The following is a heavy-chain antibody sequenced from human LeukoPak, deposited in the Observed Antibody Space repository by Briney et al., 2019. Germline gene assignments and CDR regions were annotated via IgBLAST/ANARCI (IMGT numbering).Heavy chain of an antibody. CDR3: ARGVEIATIVFDY. J-gene: IGHJ4*02. CDR1: GGSISSSY. Sequence: SETLSLTCTVSGGSISSSYWSWIRQPPGKGLNWIGYIYYSGSTSYSPSLQSRVTISVDTSKNQFSLKLSSVTAADTAVYYCARGVEIATIVFDYWGQGTLVTVSS. V-gene: IGHV4-59*01. CDR2: IYYSGST. D-gene: IGHD5-24*01.